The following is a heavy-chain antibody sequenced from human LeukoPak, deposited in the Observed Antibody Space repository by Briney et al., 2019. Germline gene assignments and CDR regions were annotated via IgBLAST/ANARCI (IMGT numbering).Heavy chain of an antibody. CDR3: AKVSVPGYSSGWYFWYFDL. CDR2: VSGGGGTT. D-gene: IGHD6-19*01. V-gene: IGHV3-23*01. Sequence: GGSLRLSCAASGFTFSSYAMSWVRQAPGKGLEWVSTVSGGGGTTYYADSVKGRFTISRDNSKNTLYLQMSSLRAEDTAVYYCAKVSVPGYSSGWYFWYFDLWGRGTLVTVSS. CDR1: GFTFSSYA. J-gene: IGHJ2*01.